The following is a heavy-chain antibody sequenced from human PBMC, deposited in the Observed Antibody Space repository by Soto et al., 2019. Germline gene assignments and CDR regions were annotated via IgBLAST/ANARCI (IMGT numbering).Heavy chain of an antibody. Sequence: QLRLQESGPGQVKASETLSLTCSISGDSISSDQYCWGWVRQPPGKGLEWIGTIYYSRRTYYNPSLRSRATVPVDTSDTQFSLSLTSVTATDTAVHYCARQNYVTKWFGSWGQGTLVSASS. V-gene: IGHV4-39*01. CDR2: IYYSRRT. J-gene: IGHJ5*01. CDR3: ARQNYVTKWFGS. CDR1: GDSISSDQYC. D-gene: IGHD3-16*01.